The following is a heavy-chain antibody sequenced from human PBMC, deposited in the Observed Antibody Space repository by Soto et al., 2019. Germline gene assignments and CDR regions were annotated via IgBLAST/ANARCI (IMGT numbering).Heavy chain of an antibody. V-gene: IGHV3-33*01. D-gene: IGHD6-13*01. CDR3: ARDYVAASTYYYYYMDV. Sequence: QVQLVESGGGVVQPGRSLRLSCAASGFTFSSYGMHWVHQAPGKGLEWVAVIWYDGSNKYYADSVKGRFTISRDNSKNTLYLQMNSLRAEDTAVYYCARDYVAASTYYYYYMDVWGKGTTVTVSS. J-gene: IGHJ6*03. CDR2: IWYDGSNK. CDR1: GFTFSSYG.